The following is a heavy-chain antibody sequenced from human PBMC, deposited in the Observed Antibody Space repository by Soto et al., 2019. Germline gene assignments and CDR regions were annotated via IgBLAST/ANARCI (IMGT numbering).Heavy chain of an antibody. CDR2: IYYSGST. Sequence: SETLSLTCTVSGGSISSYYWSWIRQPPGKGLEWIGYIYYSGSTNYNPSLKSRVTISVDTSKNQFSLKLSSVTAADTAVYYCARDSWGGNLLGTDYYYYYGMDVWGQGTTVTVSS. V-gene: IGHV4-59*01. D-gene: IGHD2-21*02. CDR3: ARDSWGGNLLGTDYYYYYGMDV. CDR1: GGSISSYY. J-gene: IGHJ6*02.